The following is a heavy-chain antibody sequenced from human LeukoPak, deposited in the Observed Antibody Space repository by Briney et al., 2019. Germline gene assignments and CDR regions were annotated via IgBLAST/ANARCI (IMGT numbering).Heavy chain of an antibody. J-gene: IGHJ3*02. CDR2: IYYSGNT. CDR3: ARNQAVAANRGAFDI. D-gene: IGHD6-19*01. CDR1: GYSISSNNW. V-gene: IGHV4-28*01. Sequence: NASETLSLTCAVSGYSISSNNWWAWIRQPPGKGLEWIGYIYYSGNTYYNPYNPSLTSRATMSVDTSKNQFSLKLDSVTEIDTAMYYCARNQAVAANRGAFDIWGQGTMVTVSS.